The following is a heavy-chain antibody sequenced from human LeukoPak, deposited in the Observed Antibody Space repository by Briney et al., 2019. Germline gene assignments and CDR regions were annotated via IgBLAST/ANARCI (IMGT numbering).Heavy chain of an antibody. V-gene: IGHV4-59*01. CDR2: IYYSGST. CDR3: ARSSSGFSLHDY. J-gene: IGHJ4*02. Sequence: PSETLSLTCTVSGGSISSYYWSWIRHPPGKGLEWIGYIYYSGSTNYNPSLKSRVTISVDTSKNQFSLKLSSVTAADTAVYYCARSSSGFSLHDYWGQGTLVTVSS. CDR1: GGSISSYY. D-gene: IGHD6-19*01.